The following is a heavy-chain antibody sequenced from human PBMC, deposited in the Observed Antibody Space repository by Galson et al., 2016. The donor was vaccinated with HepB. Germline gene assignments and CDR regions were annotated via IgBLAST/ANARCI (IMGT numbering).Heavy chain of an antibody. CDR1: GFSVSNYV. CDR2: IWYDGSNK. V-gene: IGHV3-33*01. J-gene: IGHJ3*02. Sequence: SLRLSCAASGFSVSNYVMHWVRQAPGKGLEWVALIWYDGSNKYYADSVQGRFTISRDNSKNTVYLQLNSLRAEDTAVYYCERDRVDDAFAIWGQGTMVTVSS. CDR3: ERDRVDDAFAI. D-gene: IGHD2-15*01.